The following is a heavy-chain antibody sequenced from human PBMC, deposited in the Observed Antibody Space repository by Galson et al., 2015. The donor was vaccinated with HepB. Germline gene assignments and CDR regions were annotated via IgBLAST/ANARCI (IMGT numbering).Heavy chain of an antibody. CDR1: GGSISSSSYY. J-gene: IGHJ4*02. Sequence: SETLSLTCTVSGGSISSSSYYWGWIRQPPGRGLEWIGSIYYSGSTYYNPSLKSRVTISVDTSKNQFSLKLSSVTAADTAVYYCARQDTYCSSTSCSHLYYFDYWGQGTLVTVSS. V-gene: IGHV4-39*01. D-gene: IGHD2-2*01. CDR2: IYYSGST. CDR3: ARQDTYCSSTSCSHLYYFDY.